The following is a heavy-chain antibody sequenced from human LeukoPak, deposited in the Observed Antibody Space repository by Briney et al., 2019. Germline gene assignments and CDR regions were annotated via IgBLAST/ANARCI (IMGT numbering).Heavy chain of an antibody. CDR3: ARGDDFSGDH. J-gene: IGHJ4*02. D-gene: IGHD1-1*01. V-gene: IGHV3-7*04. Sequence: GGSLRLSCAASGFTFSSYWMSWVRQAPGRGLEWVANIHPEGNEKYHVESVKGRFTISRDNTKNLLFLQMNGLRVEDTAVYYCARGDDFSGDHWGQGTLVTVSS. CDR2: IHPEGNEK. CDR1: GFTFSSYW.